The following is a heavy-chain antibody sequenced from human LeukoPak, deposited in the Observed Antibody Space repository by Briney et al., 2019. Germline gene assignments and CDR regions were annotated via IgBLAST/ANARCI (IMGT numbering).Heavy chain of an antibody. Sequence: PGGSLRLSCAASAFTFSNYGMHWVRQAPGKGLEWVAVISYDGSNKYYADSVKGRFTISRDNSKNTLYLQMNSLRAEDTAVYYCAKEWGGYCSGGTCYGFDYWGQGTLVTVSS. J-gene: IGHJ4*02. V-gene: IGHV3-30*18. D-gene: IGHD2-15*01. CDR3: AKEWGGYCSGGTCYGFDY. CDR2: ISYDGSNK. CDR1: AFTFSNYG.